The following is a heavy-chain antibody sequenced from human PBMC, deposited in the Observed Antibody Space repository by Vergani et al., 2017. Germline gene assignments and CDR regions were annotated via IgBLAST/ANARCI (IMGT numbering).Heavy chain of an antibody. J-gene: IGHJ6*02. D-gene: IGHD3-22*01. CDR1: GYTFTSYA. V-gene: IGHV1-3*01. Sequence: QVQLVQSGAEVKKPGASVKVSCKASGYTFTSYAMHWVRQAPGQRLEWMGWINAGNGNTKYSQKFQGRVTITRDTSASTAYMELSSLRSDDTAVYYCARENRGDSSGYYYLNSYYYGMDVWGQGTTVTVSS. CDR2: INAGNGNT. CDR3: ARENRGDSSGYYYLNSYYYGMDV.